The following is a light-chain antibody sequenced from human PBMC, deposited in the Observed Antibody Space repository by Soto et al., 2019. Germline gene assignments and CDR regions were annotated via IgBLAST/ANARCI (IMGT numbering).Light chain of an antibody. CDR2: SNN. CDR1: SSNIGRNI. CDR3: TAWDDSLNGDV. V-gene: IGLV1-44*01. J-gene: IGLJ1*01. Sequence: QSVLTQPPSASGTPGQRVTISCSGSSSNIGRNIVNWYQQLPGTAPKLLIYSNNQRPSGVPDRFSGSKSGTSASLAISGLQSEDEADYYCTAWDDSLNGDVFGTGTKVTVL.